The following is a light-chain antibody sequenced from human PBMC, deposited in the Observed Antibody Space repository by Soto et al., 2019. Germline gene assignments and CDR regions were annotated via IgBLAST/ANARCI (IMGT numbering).Light chain of an antibody. CDR2: KDS. J-gene: IGLJ2*01. CDR1: ALPKQY. V-gene: IGLV3-25*03. Sequence: ELTQAPSVSVSPGQTARITCSGDALPKQYAYWYQQKAGQAPVLVIYKDSERPSGIPERFSGSSSGTTVTLTISGVQAEDEADYYCQSADSSGTYVVFGGGTKLTVL. CDR3: QSADSSGTYVV.